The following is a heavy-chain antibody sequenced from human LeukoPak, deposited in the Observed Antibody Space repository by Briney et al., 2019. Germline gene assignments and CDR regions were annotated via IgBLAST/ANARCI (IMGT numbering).Heavy chain of an antibody. Sequence: SETLSLTCAVYGGSFSGYHWTWIRQSPGKGLEWIGDINPSGSTYYNPSLKSRLTISVDTSKNQFSLKLSSVTAADTAVYYCARGLDYYDSSAYPSRDWYFDLWGRGTLVTVSS. D-gene: IGHD3-22*01. CDR2: INPSGST. J-gene: IGHJ2*01. CDR1: GGSFSGYH. CDR3: ARGLDYYDSSAYPSRDWYFDL. V-gene: IGHV4-34*01.